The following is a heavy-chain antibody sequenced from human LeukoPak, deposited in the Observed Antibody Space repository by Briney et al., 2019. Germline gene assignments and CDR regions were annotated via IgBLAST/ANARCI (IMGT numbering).Heavy chain of an antibody. D-gene: IGHD2/OR15-2a*01. Sequence: PGGSLRLSCAASGFTFSNYNMNWVRQAPGKGLEWVAFIRYDGSNKYYADSVKGRFTISRDNSRNTLYLQMNSLRAEDTAVYYCARSGLSRFGFWGQGTLVTVSS. J-gene: IGHJ4*02. V-gene: IGHV3-33*08. CDR1: GFTFSNYN. CDR2: IRYDGSNK. CDR3: ARSGLSRFGF.